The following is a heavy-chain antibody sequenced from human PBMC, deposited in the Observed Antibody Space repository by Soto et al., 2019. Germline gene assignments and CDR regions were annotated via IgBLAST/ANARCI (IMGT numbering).Heavy chain of an antibody. CDR3: ARHLFFYVRDNYYYYYMDV. CDR1: GYSFTSYW. J-gene: IGHJ6*03. Sequence: GESLKISCKGSGYSFTSYWIGWVRQMLGKGLEWMGIIYPGDSDTRYSPSFQGQVTISADKSISTAYLQWSSLKASDTAMYYCARHLFFYVRDNYYYYYMDVWGKGTTVTVSS. CDR2: IYPGDSDT. D-gene: IGHD3-10*02. V-gene: IGHV5-51*01.